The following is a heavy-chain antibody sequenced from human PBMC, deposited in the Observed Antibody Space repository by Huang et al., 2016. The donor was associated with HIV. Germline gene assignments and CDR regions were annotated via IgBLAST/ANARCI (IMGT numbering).Heavy chain of an antibody. CDR2: FDPGEGET. D-gene: IGHD2-15*01. V-gene: IGHV1-24*01. J-gene: IGHJ3*02. CDR3: ATSTPDVGAGVLRSAFDI. Sequence: QVQLVESGAELKKPGASVRVSCKVSGYTVSELSLHWVRQAPEKGLEWMGGFDPGEGETIYAQRLQGRVTMTEDTSTDTAYMELSSLRPEDTAVYYCATSTPDVGAGVLRSAFDIWGQGTMVTVSS. CDR1: GYTVSELS.